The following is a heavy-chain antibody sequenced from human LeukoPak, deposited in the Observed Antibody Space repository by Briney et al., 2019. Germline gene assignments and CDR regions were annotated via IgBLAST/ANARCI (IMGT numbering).Heavy chain of an antibody. CDR2: IKVDGSEK. Sequence: GESLKISCAASGFTFSSYWMSWVRQTPQKGLEWVASIKVDGSEKFYVDSVKGRFTISRDNAQSSLSLQMNSLRVEDTAIYYCVRWRWLQSEFDYWGQGTLVTV. D-gene: IGHD5-24*01. CDR3: VRWRWLQSEFDY. J-gene: IGHJ4*02. CDR1: GFTFSSYW. V-gene: IGHV3-7*01.